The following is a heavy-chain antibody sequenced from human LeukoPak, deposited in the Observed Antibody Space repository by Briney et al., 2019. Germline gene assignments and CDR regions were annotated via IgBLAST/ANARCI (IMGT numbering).Heavy chain of an antibody. Sequence: ASVKVSCKASGYTFTSYDMHWVRQAPGQGLEWMGWIIPYSGDTMYEKKFQGRVTMTRDTSISTAYMELSSLRSDDTAVYYCARDMLGPPDAFDIGGQGTMDTVSS. D-gene: IGHD2-8*01. J-gene: IGHJ3*02. CDR3: ARDMLGPPDAFDI. CDR1: GYTFTSYD. CDR2: IIPYSGDT. V-gene: IGHV1-2*02.